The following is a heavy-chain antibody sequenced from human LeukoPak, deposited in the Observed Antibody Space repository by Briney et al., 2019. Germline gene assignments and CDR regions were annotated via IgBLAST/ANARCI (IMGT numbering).Heavy chain of an antibody. CDR3: ARTVLDYGMDV. CDR2: INHSGST. J-gene: IGHJ6*02. CDR1: GGSFSGYY. Sequence: SETLSLTCTVSGGSFSGYYWSWIRQPPGKGLEWIGEINHSGSTNYNPSLKSRVTISVDKSKNQFSLKLSSVTAADTAVYYCARTVLDYGMDVWGQGTTVTVSS. V-gene: IGHV4-34*01. D-gene: IGHD3/OR15-3a*01.